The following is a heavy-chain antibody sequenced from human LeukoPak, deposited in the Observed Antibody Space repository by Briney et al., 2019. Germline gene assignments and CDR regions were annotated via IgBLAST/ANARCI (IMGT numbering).Heavy chain of an antibody. V-gene: IGHV1-69*05. CDR2: IIPIFGTA. Sequence: ATVKVSCKASGGTFSSYAISWVRQAPGQGLEWMGGIIPIFGTANYAQKFQGRVTITTDESTSTAYMELSSLRSEDTAVYCCATQTDYDYVWGSYRSGFDYWGQGTLVTVSS. CDR1: GGTFSSYA. J-gene: IGHJ4*02. D-gene: IGHD3-16*02. CDR3: ATQTDYDYVWGSYRSGFDY.